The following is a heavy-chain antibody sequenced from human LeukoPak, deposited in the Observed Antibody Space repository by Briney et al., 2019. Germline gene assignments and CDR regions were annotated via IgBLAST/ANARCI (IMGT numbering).Heavy chain of an antibody. J-gene: IGHJ4*02. Sequence: GGSLRLSCAASGFTFSSYSMNWVRQAPGKGLEWVSSISSSSSYIYCADSVKGRFTISRDNAKNSLYLQMNSLRAEDTAVYYCARSEQLVPQYLDYWGQGTLVTVSS. CDR1: GFTFSSYS. CDR2: ISSSSSYI. V-gene: IGHV3-21*01. CDR3: ARSEQLVPQYLDY. D-gene: IGHD6-6*01.